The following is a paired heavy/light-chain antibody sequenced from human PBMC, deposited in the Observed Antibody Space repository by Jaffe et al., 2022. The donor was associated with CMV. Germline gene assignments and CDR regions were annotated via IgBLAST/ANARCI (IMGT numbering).Light chain of an antibody. CDR2: KAS. V-gene: IGKV1-5*03. Sequence: DIQMTQSPSTLSASVGDRVTITCRASQSISSWLAWYQQKPGKAPKLLIYKASSLESGVPSRFSGSGSGTEFTLTISSLQPDDFATYYCQQYNSPLTFGGGTKVEIK. CDR1: QSISSW. J-gene: IGKJ4*01. CDR3: QQYNSPLT.
Heavy chain of an antibody. V-gene: IGHV4-39*01. Sequence: QLQLQESGPGLVKPSETLSLTCTVSGGSISSSSYYWGWIRQPPGKGLEWIGSIYYSGSTYYNPSLKSRVTISVDTSKNQFSLKLSSVTAADTAVYYCARRRRGKERIVGATPRLDYFDYWGQGTLVTVSS. CDR1: GGSISSSSYY. J-gene: IGHJ4*02. CDR2: IYYSGST. D-gene: IGHD1-26*01. CDR3: ARRRRGKERIVGATPRLDYFDY.